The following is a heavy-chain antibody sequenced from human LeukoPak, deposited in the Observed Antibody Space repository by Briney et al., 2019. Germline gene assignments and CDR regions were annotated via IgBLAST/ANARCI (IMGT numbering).Heavy chain of an antibody. D-gene: IGHD5-18*01. Sequence: ASVKVSCKVSGYTLTELSMHWVRQAPGKGLEWMGGFDPEDGETIYAQKFQGRVTMTEDTSTDTAYMELSSLRSEDTAVYYCATELGEDREQLWLGSDYWGQGTLVTVSS. V-gene: IGHV1-24*01. CDR2: FDPEDGET. J-gene: IGHJ4*02. CDR1: GYTLTELS. CDR3: ATELGEDREQLWLGSDY.